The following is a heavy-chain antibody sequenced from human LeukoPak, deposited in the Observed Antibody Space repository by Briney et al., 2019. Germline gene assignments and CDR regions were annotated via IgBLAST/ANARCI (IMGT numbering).Heavy chain of an antibody. Sequence: APVKVSCKASGYTFTGYYMHWVRQAPGQGLEWMGWINPNSGGTNYAQKFQGRVTMTRDTSISTAYMELSRLRSDDTAVYYCAREFFGGSYPGVGMDVWGQGTTVTVSS. CDR1: GYTFTGYY. J-gene: IGHJ6*02. D-gene: IGHD1-26*01. V-gene: IGHV1-2*02. CDR3: AREFFGGSYPGVGMDV. CDR2: INPNSGGT.